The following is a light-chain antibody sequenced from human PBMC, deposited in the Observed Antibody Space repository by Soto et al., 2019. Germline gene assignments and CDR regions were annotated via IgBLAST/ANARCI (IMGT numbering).Light chain of an antibody. CDR2: GAS. CDR1: QSVSSN. Sequence: EIVMTQSPATLSVSPGERATLSCRASQSVSSNLAWYQQKPGQAPRLLIYGASTRATGIRARFRGSGSGTELPLTISSLQSEYFEVYYCQQYNNWHPLFTFGQGTQLEIK. V-gene: IGKV3-15*01. J-gene: IGKJ2*01. CDR3: QQYNNWHPLFT.